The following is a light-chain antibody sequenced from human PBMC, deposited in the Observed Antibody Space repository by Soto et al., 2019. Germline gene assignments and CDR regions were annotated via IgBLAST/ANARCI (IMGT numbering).Light chain of an antibody. CDR2: DNN. Sequence: QSALTQPPSVSAAPGQKVTISCSGSSSNIRNNYVSWYQQLPGTAPRLLIYDNNKRPSGIPDRFSGSKSGTSATLGITGLQTGDEADYYCGTWDSSLSIYVFGTGTKVTVL. CDR1: SSNIRNNY. J-gene: IGLJ1*01. CDR3: GTWDSSLSIYV. V-gene: IGLV1-51*01.